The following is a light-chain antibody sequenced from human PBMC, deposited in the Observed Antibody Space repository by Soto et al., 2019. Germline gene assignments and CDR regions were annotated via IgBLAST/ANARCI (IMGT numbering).Light chain of an antibody. V-gene: IGKV3-20*01. CDR3: QQYGDRPRT. CDR1: QSVSNNY. J-gene: IGKJ1*01. Sequence: EIVLTQSPGTLSLSPGERATLSCWASQSVSNNYLAWYQQKPGQAPRLLIYGASNRATGIPDRFSGSGSGTDFTLTISSLESEDFAVYFCQQYGDRPRTFGQGTKVDI. CDR2: GAS.